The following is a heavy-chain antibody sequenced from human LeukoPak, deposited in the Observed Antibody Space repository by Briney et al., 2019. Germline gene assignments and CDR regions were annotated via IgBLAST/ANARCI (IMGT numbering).Heavy chain of an antibody. CDR1: GFTFSSYS. D-gene: IGHD6-19*01. V-gene: IGHV3-21*01. CDR3: ARDPGIAVAGNPYFDY. Sequence: GGSLRLSCAASGFTFSSYSMNWVRQAPGKGLEWVSSISSSSSYIYYAVSVKGRFTISRDNAKNSLYLQMNSLRAEDTAVYYCARDPGIAVAGNPYFDYWGQGTLVTVSS. J-gene: IGHJ4*02. CDR2: ISSSSSYI.